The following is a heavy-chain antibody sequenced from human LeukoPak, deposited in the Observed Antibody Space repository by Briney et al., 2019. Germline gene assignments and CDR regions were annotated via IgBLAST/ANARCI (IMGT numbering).Heavy chain of an antibody. CDR1: GYTFTGYY. J-gene: IGHJ4*02. CDR2: INPNSCGT. D-gene: IGHD2-15*01. V-gene: IGHV1-2*02. Sequence: ASVKVSCKASGYTFTGYYMHWVRQAPGQGLEWMGWINPNSCGTHYAQKFQGRVTMTRDTSISTAYMDLSRLRSDETAVYYCARERTITSCYDYWGQGTLVNGSS. CDR3: ARERTITSCYDY.